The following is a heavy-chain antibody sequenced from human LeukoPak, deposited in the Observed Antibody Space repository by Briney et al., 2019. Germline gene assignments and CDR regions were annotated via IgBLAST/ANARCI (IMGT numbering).Heavy chain of an antibody. CDR3: ARDLISGDWTWDI. D-gene: IGHD2-21*02. CDR1: GYTFTTYS. J-gene: IGHJ3*02. CDR2: INPSGGST. V-gene: IGHV1-46*01. Sequence: ASVKVSCKASGYTFTTYSINWVRQAPGQGLEWMGIINPSGGSTTYAQKFQGRVTMTRDTSTSTVHMELSSLRSEDTAVYYCARDLISGDWTWDIWGQGTMVTVSS.